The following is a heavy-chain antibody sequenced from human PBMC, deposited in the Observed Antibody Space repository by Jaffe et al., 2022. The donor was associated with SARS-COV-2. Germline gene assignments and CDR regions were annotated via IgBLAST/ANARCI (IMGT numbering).Heavy chain of an antibody. CDR1: GFTFISYA. D-gene: IGHD6-19*01. CDR2: LSASGTTT. V-gene: IGHV3-23*01. Sequence: EVQLLESGGGLVQPGGSLRLSCAASGFTFISYAMSWVRQAPGKGLEWVSALSASGTTTFYADSVKGRFTISRDNSKNTLSLQMNSLRAEDTAVYYCAKSDIAVAGVDCWGQGTLVTVSS. CDR3: AKSDIAVAGVDC. J-gene: IGHJ4*02.